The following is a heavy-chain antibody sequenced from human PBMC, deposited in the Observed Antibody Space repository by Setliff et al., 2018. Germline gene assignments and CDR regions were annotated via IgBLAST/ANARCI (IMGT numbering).Heavy chain of an antibody. Sequence: PSETLSLTCTVSGASITNINYYWGLIRQPPGKGLEWIGSIFYSGRTFYNPSLKSRVTISVDTSKNQLSLTLSSVTAADTAVYYCARLPNYVWGSPVDYWGKGTLVTVSS. CDR1: GASITNINYY. D-gene: IGHD3-16*01. CDR3: ARLPNYVWGSPVDY. V-gene: IGHV4-39*01. J-gene: IGHJ4*02. CDR2: IFYSGRT.